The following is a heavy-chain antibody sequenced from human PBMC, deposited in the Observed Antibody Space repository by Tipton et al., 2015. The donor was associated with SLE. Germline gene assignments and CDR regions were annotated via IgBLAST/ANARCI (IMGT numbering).Heavy chain of an antibody. Sequence: TLSLTCAVYGGSFSGYYWSWIRQPPGKGLEGIGEINHSGSTNYNPSLKSRVTISVDTSKNQFSLKLSSVTAADTAVYYCAGVSRDAFEIWGQGTMVTVSS. J-gene: IGHJ3*02. CDR1: GGSFSGYY. CDR3: AGVSRDAFEI. D-gene: IGHD5/OR15-5a*01. CDR2: INHSGST. V-gene: IGHV4-34*01.